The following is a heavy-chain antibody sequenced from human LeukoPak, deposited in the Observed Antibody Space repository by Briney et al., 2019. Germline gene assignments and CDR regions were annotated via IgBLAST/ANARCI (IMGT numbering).Heavy chain of an antibody. CDR1: GFTFTSSA. CDR3: AVDQGRPAGDAFDY. CDR2: IVLGSGNT. J-gene: IGHJ4*02. D-gene: IGHD2-2*01. Sequence: SVKVSCKVSGFTFTSSAAQWVRQARGQRLEWIGWIVLGSGNTNYAQKFQERLTITRDMSTTTAYMELSSLTSEDTAVYFCAVDQGRPAGDAFDYWGQGTLLTVSS. V-gene: IGHV1-58*01.